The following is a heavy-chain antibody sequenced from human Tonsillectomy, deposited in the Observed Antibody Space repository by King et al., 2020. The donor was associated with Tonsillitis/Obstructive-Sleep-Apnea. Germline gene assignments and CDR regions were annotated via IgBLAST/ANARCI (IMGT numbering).Heavy chain of an antibody. CDR2: IYPGDSDT. D-gene: IGHD5-12*01. V-gene: IGHV5-51*03. CDR3: ARSGGHSAYDDAFDI. J-gene: IGHJ3*02. CDR1: GYSFTSYW. Sequence: EFQLVQSGAEVKKPGESLKISCKGSGYSFTSYWIGWVRQMPGKGLEWMGIIYPGDSDTRYSPSFQGQVTISAEKSISTAYLQWGSLKASDTAMYYCARSGGHSAYDDAFDIWGQGTMVTVSS.